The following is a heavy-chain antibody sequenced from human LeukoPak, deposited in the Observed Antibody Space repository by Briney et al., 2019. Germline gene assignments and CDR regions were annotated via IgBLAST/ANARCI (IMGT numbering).Heavy chain of an antibody. Sequence: GGSLRHFCAASGFTFSRYAMNWVRQAPGKGLEWVSTISGSGDSTYYADPVKGRFTHSRDNSKNTLYLQMNSLRAEDTAVYYCARDRGYSCGYWGQGTLVTVSS. D-gene: IGHD5-18*01. J-gene: IGHJ4*02. CDR3: ARDRGYSCGY. CDR1: GFTFSRYA. V-gene: IGHV3-23*01. CDR2: ISGSGDST.